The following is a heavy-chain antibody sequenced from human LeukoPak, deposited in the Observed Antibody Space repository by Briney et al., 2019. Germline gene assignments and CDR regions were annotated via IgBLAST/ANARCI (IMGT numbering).Heavy chain of an antibody. CDR3: ARDRSGSYFGNFDY. J-gene: IGHJ4*02. CDR1: GFTFSSYS. V-gene: IGHV3-53*01. Sequence: PGGSLRLSCAASGFTFSSYSMNWVRQAPGKGLEWVSVIYSGGSTNYADSVKGRFTISRDNSKNTLYLQMNSLRAEDTAVYYCARDRSGSYFGNFDYWGQGTLVTVSS. D-gene: IGHD1-26*01. CDR2: IYSGGST.